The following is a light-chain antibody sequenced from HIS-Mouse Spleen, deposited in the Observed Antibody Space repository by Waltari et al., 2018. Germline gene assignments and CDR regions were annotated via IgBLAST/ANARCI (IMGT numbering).Light chain of an antibody. V-gene: IGKV1-5*03. CDR2: KAS. CDR1: QSISSW. CDR3: QQYNSYSLT. Sequence: DIQMTQSPSTLSASVGDRVTITCRASQSISSWLAWYQQKPGKAPKLLIYKASSLESGVTSRVSGSGSGTEFTLTISSLQPDDFATYYCQQYNSYSLTFGGGTKVEIK. J-gene: IGKJ4*01.